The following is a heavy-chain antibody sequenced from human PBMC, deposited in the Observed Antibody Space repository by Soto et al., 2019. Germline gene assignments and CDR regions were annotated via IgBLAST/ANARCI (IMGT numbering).Heavy chain of an antibody. Sequence: GASVKVSWKASGYTFTSYGISWVRQAPGQGLEWMGWISAYNGNANYAQKLQGRVSMTTDTSTNTAYMELRSLRSDDTAVYYCGRNTLINYYSWGGRPDCFDPWGKETLVTVSS. CDR2: ISAYNGNA. CDR3: GRNTLINYYSWGGRPDCFDP. V-gene: IGHV1-18*01. J-gene: IGHJ5*02. D-gene: IGHD3-10*01. CDR1: GYTFTSYG.